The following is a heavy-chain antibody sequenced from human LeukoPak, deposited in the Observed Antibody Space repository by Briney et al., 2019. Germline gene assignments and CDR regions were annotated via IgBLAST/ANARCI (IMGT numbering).Heavy chain of an antibody. D-gene: IGHD3-22*01. CDR3: ARGRPVVTYFDD. Sequence: NPSETLSLTCAVYGGSFSGYYWSWIRQPPGKGLEWIGEINHSGSTNYNPSLKSRVTISVDTSKNQFSLKLSSVTAADTAVYYCARGRPVVTYFDDWGQGTLVTVSS. CDR2: INHSGST. CDR1: GGSFSGYY. J-gene: IGHJ4*02. V-gene: IGHV4-34*01.